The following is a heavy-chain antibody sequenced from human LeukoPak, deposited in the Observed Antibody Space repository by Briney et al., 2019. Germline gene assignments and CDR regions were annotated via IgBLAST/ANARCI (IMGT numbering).Heavy chain of an antibody. Sequence: ASVKVSCKASGGTFSSYAISWVRQAPGQGLEWMGWISAYNGNTNYAQKLQGRVTMTTDTSTSTAYMELRSLRSDDTAVYYCARDLTPSWRNYYYYYMDVWGKGTTVTVSS. V-gene: IGHV1-18*01. CDR3: ARDLTPSWRNYYYYYMDV. J-gene: IGHJ6*03. CDR1: GGTFSSYA. D-gene: IGHD2-2*01. CDR2: ISAYNGNT.